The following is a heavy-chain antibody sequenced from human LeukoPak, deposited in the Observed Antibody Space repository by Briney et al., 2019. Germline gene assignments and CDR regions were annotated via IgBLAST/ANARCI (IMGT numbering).Heavy chain of an antibody. CDR1: GGSISSSSYY. V-gene: IGHV4-39*01. D-gene: IGHD3-10*01. Sequence: SETLSLTCTVSGGSISSSSYYWGWIRQPPGKGLEWIGSIYYSGSTYYNPSLKSRVTISVDTSKNQFSLKLSSVTAADTAVYYCARHPKNYGSGSYPDYWGQGTLVTVSS. CDR3: ARHPKNYGSGSYPDY. J-gene: IGHJ4*02. CDR2: IYYSGST.